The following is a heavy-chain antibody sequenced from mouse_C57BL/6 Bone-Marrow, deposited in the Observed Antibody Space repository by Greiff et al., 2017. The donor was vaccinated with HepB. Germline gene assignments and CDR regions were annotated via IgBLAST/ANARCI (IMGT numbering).Heavy chain of an antibody. Sequence: EVKLEESGGGLVQPGGSLKLSCAASGFTFSDYGMAWVRQAPRQGPEWVAFISNLAYSIYYADTVTGRFTIARENAKNTLYLEMSSLRSEDTAMYYCARHKDFAYWGQGTLVTVSA. J-gene: IGHJ3*01. CDR2: ISNLAYSI. V-gene: IGHV5-15*04. CDR3: ARHKDFAY. CDR1: GFTFSDYG. D-gene: IGHD1-3*01.